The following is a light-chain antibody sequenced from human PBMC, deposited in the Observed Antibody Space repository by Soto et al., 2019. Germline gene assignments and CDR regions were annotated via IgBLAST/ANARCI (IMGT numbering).Light chain of an antibody. CDR1: QSVSSNY. CDR3: YQFGRAPLT. CDR2: DAS. Sequence: EIVLTQSPGILSLSPGERATLSCRASQSVSSNYLVWFQQKPGQPPRLVIYDASTRATGIPDTFSGSWSGTDFTLAISGLEPEDFAVYYCYQFGRAPLTFGGGTKVEI. V-gene: IGKV3-20*01. J-gene: IGKJ4*01.